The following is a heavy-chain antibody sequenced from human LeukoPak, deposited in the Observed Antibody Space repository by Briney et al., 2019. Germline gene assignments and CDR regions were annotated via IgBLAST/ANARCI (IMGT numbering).Heavy chain of an antibody. Sequence: SVKVSCKASGGTFSSYTISWVRQAPGQGLEWMGRIIPILGIANYAQKFQGRVTITADKSTSTAYMELSSLRSEDTAVYYCARMGDGYNGMGFGYWGQGTLVTVSS. CDR1: GGTFSSYT. CDR2: IIPILGIA. D-gene: IGHD5-24*01. J-gene: IGHJ4*02. V-gene: IGHV1-69*02. CDR3: ARMGDGYNGMGFGY.